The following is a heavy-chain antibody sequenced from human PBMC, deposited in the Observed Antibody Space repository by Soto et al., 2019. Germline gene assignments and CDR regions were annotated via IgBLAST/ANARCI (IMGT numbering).Heavy chain of an antibody. CDR1: GDSVSSDTAA. Sequence: SQTLSLTCVISGDSVSSDTAAWNWIRQSPSRGLEWLGRTYYRSQWYHEYAVSVRSRININADTSKNHFSLQLNSVTPEDTAVYYCARDPWNHLDYWGQGTMVTVSS. D-gene: IGHD1-1*01. J-gene: IGHJ4*02. CDR2: TYYRSQWYH. CDR3: ARDPWNHLDY. V-gene: IGHV6-1*01.